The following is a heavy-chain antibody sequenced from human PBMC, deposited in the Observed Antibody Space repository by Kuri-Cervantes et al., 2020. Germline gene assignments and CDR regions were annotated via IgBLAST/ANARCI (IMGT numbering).Heavy chain of an antibody. CDR2: IIPIFGTA. J-gene: IGHJ6*02. CDR3: ARDHVTMVRGVIRDQYYYYGMDV. CDR1: GGTFSSYA. V-gene: IGHV1-69*13. Sequence: SVKVSCKASGGTFSSYAISWVRQAPGQGLEWMGGIIPIFGTANYAQKFQGRVTITADESTSTAYMELSSLRSEDTAVYYCARDHVTMVRGVIRDQYYYYGMDVWGQGTTVTVSS. D-gene: IGHD3-10*01.